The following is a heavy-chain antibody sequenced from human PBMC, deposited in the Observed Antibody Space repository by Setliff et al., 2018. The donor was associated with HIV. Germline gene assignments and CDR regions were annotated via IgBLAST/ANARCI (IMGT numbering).Heavy chain of an antibody. J-gene: IGHJ4*02. D-gene: IGHD6-13*01. CDR3: ASPSASYSSSWYAAY. CDR2: MNTDGSST. V-gene: IGHV3-74*01. CDR1: GFTFSSYW. Sequence: PGGSLRLSCAASGFTFSSYWMHWVRQAPGKGLVWVFGMNTDGSSTRYADSVKGRFTISRDNSRTTMYLQMNSLRAEDTAVYYCASPSASYSSSWYAAYWGQGALVTVSS.